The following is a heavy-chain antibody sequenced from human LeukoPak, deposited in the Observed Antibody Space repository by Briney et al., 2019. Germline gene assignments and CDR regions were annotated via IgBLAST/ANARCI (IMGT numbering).Heavy chain of an antibody. CDR1: GFTFSSYG. Sequence: GGSLRLSCAASGFTFSSYGMHWVRQAPGKGLEWVAVISYDGSNKYYADSVKGRFTISRDNSKNTPYLQMNSLRAEDTAVYYCASSWYRNYFDPWGQGTLVTVSS. CDR3: ASSWYRNYFDP. V-gene: IGHV3-30*03. D-gene: IGHD6-13*01. J-gene: IGHJ4*02. CDR2: ISYDGSNK.